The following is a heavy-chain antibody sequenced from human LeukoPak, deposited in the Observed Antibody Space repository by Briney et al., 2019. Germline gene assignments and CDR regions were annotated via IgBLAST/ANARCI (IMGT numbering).Heavy chain of an antibody. Sequence: GGSLRLSCAASGFTFSSYWMSWVRQAPGKGLEWVANIKQDGSEKYYVDSVKGRFTISRDNAKNSLYLQMNSLRAEDTAMYYCARDRTMVRGVTGYWGQGTLVTVSS. CDR2: IKQDGSEK. CDR3: ARDRTMVRGVTGY. J-gene: IGHJ4*02. CDR1: GFTFSSYW. V-gene: IGHV3-7*01. D-gene: IGHD3-10*01.